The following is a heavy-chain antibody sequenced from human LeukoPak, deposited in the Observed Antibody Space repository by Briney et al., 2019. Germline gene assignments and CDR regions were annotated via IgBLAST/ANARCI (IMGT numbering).Heavy chain of an antibody. J-gene: IGHJ6*02. Sequence: GGSLRLSCAASGFTFSSYAMSWVRRAPGKGLEWVSAISGSGGSTYYADSVKGRFTISRDNSKNTLYLQMNSLRAEDTAVYYCAKGLGRGYCSSTSCYEYYGMDVWGQGTTVTVSS. CDR3: AKGLGRGYCSSTSCYEYYGMDV. V-gene: IGHV3-23*01. D-gene: IGHD2-2*01. CDR1: GFTFSSYA. CDR2: ISGSGGST.